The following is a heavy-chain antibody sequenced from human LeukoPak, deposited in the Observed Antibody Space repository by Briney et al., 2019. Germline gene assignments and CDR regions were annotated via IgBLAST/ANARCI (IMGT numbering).Heavy chain of an antibody. Sequence: SVKVSCKASGGTFSSYAISWVRQAPGQGLEWMGGIIPIFGTANYAQKFQGRVTITADESTSTAYMELSSLRSEDTAVYYCASGNSGYGYYYYMDVWGKGTTDTVSS. V-gene: IGHV1-69*13. J-gene: IGHJ6*03. CDR1: GGTFSSYA. CDR3: ASGNSGYGYYYYMDV. CDR2: IIPIFGTA. D-gene: IGHD5-12*01.